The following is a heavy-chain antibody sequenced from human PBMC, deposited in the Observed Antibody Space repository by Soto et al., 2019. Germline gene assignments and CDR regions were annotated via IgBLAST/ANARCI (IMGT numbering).Heavy chain of an antibody. CDR3: ARLYNNYYYYYMDV. D-gene: IGHD1-1*01. CDR1: GGSISSYY. CDR2: IYYSGST. J-gene: IGHJ6*03. Sequence: SETLSLTCTVSGGSISSYYWSWIRQPPGKGLEWIGYIYYSGSTNYNPSLKSRVTISVDTSKNQFSLKLSSVTAADTAVYYCARLYNNYYYYYMDVWGKGTTVTVSS. V-gene: IGHV4-59*08.